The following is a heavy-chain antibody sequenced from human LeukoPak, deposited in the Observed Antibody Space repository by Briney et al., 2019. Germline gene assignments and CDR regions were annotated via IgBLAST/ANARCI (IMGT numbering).Heavy chain of an antibody. D-gene: IGHD6-19*01. CDR2: IYYSGST. Sequence: SETLSFTCLVSGDSISSSTYYWGWIRQPPGKGLEWIGNIYYSGSTYYNPSLKSRVTISVDTSKNQFSLKLSSVTAADTAVYYCAKVHRARIAVAGKGYYYYYMDVWGKGTMVTVSS. CDR1: GDSISSSTYY. CDR3: AKVHRARIAVAGKGYYYYYMDV. J-gene: IGHJ6*03. V-gene: IGHV4-39*07.